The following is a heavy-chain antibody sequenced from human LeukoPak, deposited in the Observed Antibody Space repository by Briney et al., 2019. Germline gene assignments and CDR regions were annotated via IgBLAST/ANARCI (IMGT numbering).Heavy chain of an antibody. CDR2: ISGSGGST. CDR1: GFTFSSYA. V-gene: IGHV3-23*01. J-gene: IGHJ4*02. Sequence: PGGSLRLSCAASGFTFSSYAMSWVRQAPGKGLEWVSAISGSGGSTYYADSVKGRFTISRDNSKNTLYLQMNSLRAEVTAVYYCAKQRHPTGLVYFDYWGQGTLVTVSS. CDR3: AKQRHPTGLVYFDY.